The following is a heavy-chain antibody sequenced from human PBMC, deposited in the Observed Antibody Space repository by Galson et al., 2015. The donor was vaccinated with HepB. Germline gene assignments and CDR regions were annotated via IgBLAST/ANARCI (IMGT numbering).Heavy chain of an antibody. CDR3: TTEGFGELFRISFPPNFDY. D-gene: IGHD3-10*01. J-gene: IGHJ4*02. V-gene: IGHV3-15*01. CDR2: IKSKTDGGTT. Sequence: SLRLSCAASGFTFSNAWMSWVRQAPGKGLEWVGRIKSKTDGGTTDYAAPVKGRFTISRDDSKNTLYLQMNSLKTEDTAVYYCTTEGFGELFRISFPPNFDYWGQGTLVTVSS. CDR1: GFTFSNAW.